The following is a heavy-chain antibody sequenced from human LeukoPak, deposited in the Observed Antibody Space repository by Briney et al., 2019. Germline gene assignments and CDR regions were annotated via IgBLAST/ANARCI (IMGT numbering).Heavy chain of an antibody. Sequence: SVKVSCKASGGTFSSYAISWVRQAPGQGLEWMGGIIPIFGTANYAQKLQGRVTITADKPTSTAYMELSSLRSEDTAVYYCASSYSYYYMDVWGKGTTVTVSS. CDR2: IIPIFGTA. V-gene: IGHV1-69*06. D-gene: IGHD2-21*01. CDR1: GGTFSSYA. CDR3: ASSYSYYYMDV. J-gene: IGHJ6*03.